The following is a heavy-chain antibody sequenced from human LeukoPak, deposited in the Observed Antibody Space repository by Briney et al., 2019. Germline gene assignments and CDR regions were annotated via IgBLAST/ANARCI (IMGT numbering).Heavy chain of an antibody. J-gene: IGHJ4*02. Sequence: PGGSLRLSCTASGFSFSGHWMHWVRQAPGKGLVWVSHINNDGSSTNYADSVKGRFTISRDNAKNTLYLQMNSLRAEDTAIYYCATSRTFDYWGQGTLVTVSS. CDR1: GFSFSGHW. D-gene: IGHD2-2*01. CDR2: INNDGSST. CDR3: ATSRTFDY. V-gene: IGHV3-74*01.